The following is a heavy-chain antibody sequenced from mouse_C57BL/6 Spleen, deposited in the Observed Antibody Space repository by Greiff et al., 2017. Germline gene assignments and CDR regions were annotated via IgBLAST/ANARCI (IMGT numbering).Heavy chain of an antibody. J-gene: IGHJ2*01. CDR2: IYPGNGDT. D-gene: IGHD2-4*01. Sequence: QVQLQQSGAELVKPGASVKISCKASGYAFSSYWMNWVKQRPGKGLEWIGQIYPGNGDTNYNGKFKGKATLTADNSSSTAYMQLSSLTSEDSAVYFWARFYIYDYDVGGDYWGKGTTLTVSS. CDR3: ARFYIYDYDVGGDY. V-gene: IGHV1-80*01. CDR1: GYAFSSYW.